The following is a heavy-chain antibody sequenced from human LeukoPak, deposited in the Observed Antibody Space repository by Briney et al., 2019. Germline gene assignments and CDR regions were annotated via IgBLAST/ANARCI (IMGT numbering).Heavy chain of an antibody. CDR1: GYSITSGYY. Sequence: PSETLSLTCTVSGYSITSGYYWGWIRQPPGKGLEWIGSIYYSGSTYYNPSLKSRVTISVDTSKNQFSLKLSSVTAADTAVYYCAREEENYDFWSGYPKFDPWGQGTLVTVSS. V-gene: IGHV4-38-2*02. D-gene: IGHD3-3*01. CDR2: IYYSGST. CDR3: AREEENYDFWSGYPKFDP. J-gene: IGHJ5*02.